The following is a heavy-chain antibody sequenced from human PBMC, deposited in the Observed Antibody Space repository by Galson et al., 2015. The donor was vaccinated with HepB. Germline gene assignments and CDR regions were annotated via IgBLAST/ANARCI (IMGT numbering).Heavy chain of an antibody. Sequence: SLRLSCAASGFTFSSYSMNWVRQAPGKGLEWVSYITSSIITIYYADSVKGRFTVSRDNAKNSLYLQMNSLRAEDTAVYYCARGPYYDFWSGPKRGWFDPWGQGTLVTVSS. J-gene: IGHJ5*02. CDR2: ITSSIITI. CDR3: ARGPYYDFWSGPKRGWFDP. V-gene: IGHV3-48*01. CDR1: GFTFSSYS. D-gene: IGHD3-3*01.